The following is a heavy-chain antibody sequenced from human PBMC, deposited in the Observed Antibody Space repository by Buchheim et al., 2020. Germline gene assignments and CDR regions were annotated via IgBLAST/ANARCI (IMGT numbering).Heavy chain of an antibody. CDR3: AKAIGYSSYYFDY. D-gene: IGHD6-19*01. V-gene: IGHV3-23*01. CDR2: IRGSGGST. CDR1: GFTFSSYA. Sequence: EVQLLESGGGLVQPGGSLRLSCAASGFTFSSYAMSWVRQAPGKGLEWVSAIRGSGGSTYYSASVKGRFTISRANSKKTLYLQMNSLRAEDTAVYYCAKAIGYSSYYFDYWGQGTL. J-gene: IGHJ4*02.